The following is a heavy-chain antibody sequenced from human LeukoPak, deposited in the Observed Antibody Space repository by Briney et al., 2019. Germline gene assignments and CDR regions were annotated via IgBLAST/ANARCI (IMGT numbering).Heavy chain of an antibody. V-gene: IGHV3-23*01. J-gene: IGHJ4*02. CDR3: AKEAVLGGVIANFDF. CDR1: GFTFSSYA. CDR2: IGGIGSST. D-gene: IGHD3-16*02. Sequence: EPGGSLRLSCAASGFTFSSYAMSWVRQAPGKGLDWVSSIGGIGSSTYYADSVKGRFTISRDNSQNTLYLEINGLRAEDTAVYYCAKEAVLGGVIANFDFWGQGTLVTVSS.